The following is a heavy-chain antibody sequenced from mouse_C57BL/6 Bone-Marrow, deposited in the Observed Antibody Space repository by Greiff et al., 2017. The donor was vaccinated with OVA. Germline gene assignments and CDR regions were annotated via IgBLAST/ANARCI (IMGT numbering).Heavy chain of an antibody. CDR1: GYTFTSYW. V-gene: IGHV1-69*01. Sequence: QVKLQQPGAELVMPGASVKLSCKASGYTFTSYWMHWVKQRPGQGLEWIGEIDPSDSYTNYNQKFKGKSTLTVDKSSSTAYMQLSSLTSEDSAVYYCARSGPNYYAMDYWGQGTSVTVSS. CDR3: ARSGPNYYAMDY. CDR2: IDPSDSYT. J-gene: IGHJ4*01. D-gene: IGHD3-2*02.